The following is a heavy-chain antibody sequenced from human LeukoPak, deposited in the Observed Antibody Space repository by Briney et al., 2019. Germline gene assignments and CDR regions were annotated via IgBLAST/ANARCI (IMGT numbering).Heavy chain of an antibody. CDR3: ARDRVSGYYYDSSGYDY. Sequence: GGSLRLSCAASGFTFSSYSVNWVRQAPGEGLEWVSYISSSSSTIYYADSVKGRFTISRDNAKNSLYLQMNSLRDEDTAVYYCARDRVSGYYYDSSGYDYWGQGTLVTVSS. CDR2: ISSSSSTI. J-gene: IGHJ4*02. CDR1: GFTFSSYS. D-gene: IGHD3-22*01. V-gene: IGHV3-48*02.